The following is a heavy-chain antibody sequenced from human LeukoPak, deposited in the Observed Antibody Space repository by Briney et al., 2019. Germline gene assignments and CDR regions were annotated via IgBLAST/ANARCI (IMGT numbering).Heavy chain of an antibody. J-gene: IGHJ4*02. CDR3: ARLVDTAMVKDY. D-gene: IGHD5-18*01. V-gene: IGHV1-2*02. CDR2: INPNSGGT. Sequence: ASVKVSCKASGYTFTGYYLHWVRQAPGQGPEWMGWINPNSGGTNYAQKFQGRVTMTRDTSISTAYMELSRLRSDDTAVYYCARLVDTAMVKDYWGQGTLVTVSS. CDR1: GYTFTGYY.